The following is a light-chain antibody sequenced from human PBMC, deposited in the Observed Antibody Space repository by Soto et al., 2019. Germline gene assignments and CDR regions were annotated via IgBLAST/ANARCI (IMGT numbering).Light chain of an antibody. CDR1: QGISNY. CDR3: QQYDILPIT. CDR2: AAS. V-gene: IGKV1-27*01. Sequence: DMQMSQSPSSLSTSFGDRVTITCLASQGISNYLAWYQQKPGKVPKLLIYAASTLQSGVPSRFSGSGSGTHFTFTISSLQTEDIGTYYCQQYDILPITFGRGTRLEIK. J-gene: IGKJ5*01.